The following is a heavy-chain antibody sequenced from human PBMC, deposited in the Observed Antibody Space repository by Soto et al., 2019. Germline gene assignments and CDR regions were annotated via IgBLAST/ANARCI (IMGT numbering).Heavy chain of an antibody. J-gene: IGHJ5*02. D-gene: IGHD2-15*01. V-gene: IGHV4-61*01. CDR3: ARGIQYCSGGSCYSFVDWFDP. CDR2: IYYSGST. Sequence: PSETLSLTCTVSGGSVSSGSYYWSWIRQPPGKGLEWIGYIYYSGSTNYNPSLKGRVTISVDTSKNQFSLKLSSVTAADTAVYYCARGIQYCSGGSCYSFVDWFDPWGQGTLVTVSS. CDR1: GGSVSSGSYY.